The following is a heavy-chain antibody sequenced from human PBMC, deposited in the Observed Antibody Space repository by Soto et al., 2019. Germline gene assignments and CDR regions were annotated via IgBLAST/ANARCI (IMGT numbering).Heavy chain of an antibody. Sequence: QVQLVESGRGVVHPGGSLRLSCKASGFGFSAYSMHWVRQAPGKGLEWVAVIQHNGNYIQYADFVRGRFTISRDNYKSILYLEMNGLTPEDTALYYCVRVGWGYTYGNGLDGWGQGTTVTVSS. D-gene: IGHD5-18*01. CDR2: IQHNGNYI. J-gene: IGHJ6*02. CDR1: GFGFSAYS. CDR3: VRVGWGYTYGNGLDG. V-gene: IGHV3-30-3*01.